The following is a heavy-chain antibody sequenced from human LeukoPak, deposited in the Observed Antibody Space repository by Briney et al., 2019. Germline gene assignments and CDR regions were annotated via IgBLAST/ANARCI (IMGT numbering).Heavy chain of an antibody. Sequence: SETLSLTCTVSGGSISSYYWSWIRQPAGKGLEWIGRIYTSGSTNYNPSLKSRVTMSVDTSKNQFSLKLSSVTAADTAVYYCATMPDILTGYYMSYWGQGTLVTVSS. CDR1: GGSISSYY. V-gene: IGHV4-4*07. CDR3: ATMPDILTGYYMSY. D-gene: IGHD3-9*01. J-gene: IGHJ4*02. CDR2: IYTSGST.